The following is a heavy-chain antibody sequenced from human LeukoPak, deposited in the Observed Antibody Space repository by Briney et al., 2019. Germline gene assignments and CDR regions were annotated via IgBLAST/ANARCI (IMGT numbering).Heavy chain of an antibody. D-gene: IGHD3-16*01. CDR2: ISGSGGGT. CDR3: AKEVGGFDY. V-gene: IGHV3-23*01. Sequence: GGSLRLSCAVSGFTLSGYAMSWVRQAPGKGLEWVSAISGSGGGTYYADSVKGRFTISRDNSKNTLYLQMNTLRAEDTAVYYCAKEVGGFDYWGQGTLVTVSS. CDR1: GFTLSGYA. J-gene: IGHJ4*02.